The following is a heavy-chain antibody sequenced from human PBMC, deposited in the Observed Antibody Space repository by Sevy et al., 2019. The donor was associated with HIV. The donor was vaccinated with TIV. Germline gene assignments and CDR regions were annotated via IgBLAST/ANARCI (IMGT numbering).Heavy chain of an antibody. CDR2: ISGSGGST. D-gene: IGHD3-22*01. CDR1: GFTFSSYA. V-gene: IGHV3-23*01. CDR3: AKDPSYYDSSGYAGY. Sequence: GGSLRLSCAASGFTFSSYAMSWVRQAPGKGLEWVSAISGSGGSTYYAHSVKGRFTISRDNSKNTLYLQMNSLRAEDTAVYYCAKDPSYYDSSGYAGYWGQGTLVTVSS. J-gene: IGHJ4*02.